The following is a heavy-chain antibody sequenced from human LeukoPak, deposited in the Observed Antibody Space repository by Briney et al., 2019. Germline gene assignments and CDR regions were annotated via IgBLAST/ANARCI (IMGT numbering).Heavy chain of an antibody. V-gene: IGHV3-7*01. D-gene: IGHD2-2*01. Sequence: SGGSLRLSCAASGFTFSSYWMSWVRQAPGKGLEWVANIKQDGSEKFYVDSVKGRFTISRDNAKNSLYLQVNSLRAEDTAVYYCARGGYCSSSSCYVDNWGQGTLVTVSS. CDR2: IKQDGSEK. CDR1: GFTFSSYW. CDR3: ARGGYCSSSSCYVDN. J-gene: IGHJ4*02.